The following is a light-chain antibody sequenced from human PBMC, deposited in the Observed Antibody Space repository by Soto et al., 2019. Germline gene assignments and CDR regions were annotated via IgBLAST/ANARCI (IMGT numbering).Light chain of an antibody. CDR3: SSYTSSSTYVV. V-gene: IGLV2-14*03. J-gene: IGLJ2*01. Sequence: QSALTQPASVSGSPGQSITISCTGTGSDVGGYNYVSWYQQHPGKAPQLIIYDVANRPSGVSNRFSGSKSGNTASLTISGLQAEDEADYYCSSYTSSSTYVVFGGGTQLTVL. CDR1: GSDVGGYNY. CDR2: DVA.